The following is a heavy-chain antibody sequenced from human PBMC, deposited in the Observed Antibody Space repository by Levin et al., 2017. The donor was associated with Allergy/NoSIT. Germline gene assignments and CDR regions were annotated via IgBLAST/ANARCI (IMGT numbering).Heavy chain of an antibody. J-gene: IGHJ3*02. CDR1: GGSISSYY. D-gene: IGHD6-19*01. Sequence: SETLSLTCTVSGGSISSYYWSWIRQPPGKGLEWIGYIYYSGSTNYNPSLKSRVTISVDTSKNQFSLKLSSVTAADTAVYYCASLIAVAGTRAFDIWGQGTMVTVSS. CDR2: IYYSGST. CDR3: ASLIAVAGTRAFDI. V-gene: IGHV4-59*01.